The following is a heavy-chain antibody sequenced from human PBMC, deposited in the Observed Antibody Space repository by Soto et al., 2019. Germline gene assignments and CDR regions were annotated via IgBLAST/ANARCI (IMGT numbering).Heavy chain of an antibody. J-gene: IGHJ3*02. CDR2: ISTYNGNR. CDR1: GYSFTNYN. D-gene: IGHD1-26*01. V-gene: IGHV1-18*01. Sequence: QVHLVQSGAEVRKPGASVKVSCKASGYSFTNYNIGWVRQAPGQGLEWLGWISTYNGNRNYAQKFQGRVTMTTDASTSTADMELRGLRPDDTAVYYCAREVGGTFLEAVDTWGQGTRVTVSS. CDR3: AREVGGTFLEAVDT.